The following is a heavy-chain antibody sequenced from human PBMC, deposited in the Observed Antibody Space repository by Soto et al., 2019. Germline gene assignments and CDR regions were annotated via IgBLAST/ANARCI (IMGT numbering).Heavy chain of an antibody. CDR1: GGSISSSSYY. Sequence: QLQLQESGPGLVKPSETLSLTCTVSGGSISSSSYYWGWIRQPPGKGLEWIGSIYYSGSTYYNPSLKSRVTISVDTSKNQFSLKLSSVTAADTAVYYCARLARTIFGVVPIDLYYWGQGTLVTVSS. V-gene: IGHV4-39*01. CDR3: ARLARTIFGVVPIDLYY. CDR2: IYYSGST. D-gene: IGHD3-3*01. J-gene: IGHJ4*02.